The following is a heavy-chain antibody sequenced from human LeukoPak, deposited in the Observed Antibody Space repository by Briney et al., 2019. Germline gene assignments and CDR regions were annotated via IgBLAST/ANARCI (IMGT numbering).Heavy chain of an antibody. J-gene: IGHJ4*02. V-gene: IGHV4-34*01. D-gene: IGHD6-13*01. CDR3: ARGFRSWYSDLFDY. CDR2: INHSGST. CDR1: GGSFSGYY. Sequence: SETLSLTCAVYGGSFSGYYWSWIRQPPGKGLEWIGEINHSGSTNYNPSLKSRVTISVDTSKNQFSLKLGSVTAADTAVYYCARGFRSWYSDLFDYWGQGTLVTVSS.